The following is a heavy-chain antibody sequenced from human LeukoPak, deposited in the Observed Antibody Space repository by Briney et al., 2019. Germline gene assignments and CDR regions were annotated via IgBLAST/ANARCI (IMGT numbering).Heavy chain of an antibody. Sequence: GGSLRLSCAASEFSFSTYWMSWVRQAPGKGLEWVANIKEDGTEKYYVGSVKGRFTISRDNAKKSLYLQMNSLRDDDTAVYFCARSPAGDAWPPAYYMDVWAKGPRSPSP. CDR3: ARSPAGDAWPPAYYMDV. D-gene: IGHD3-10*01. V-gene: IGHV3-7*01. CDR1: EFSFSTYW. J-gene: IGHJ6*03. CDR2: IKEDGTEK.